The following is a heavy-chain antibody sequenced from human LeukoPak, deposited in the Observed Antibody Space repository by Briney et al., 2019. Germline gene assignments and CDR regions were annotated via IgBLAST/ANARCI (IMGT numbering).Heavy chain of an antibody. CDR1: GFTFSSYW. J-gene: IGHJ3*02. CDR3: ARDPTVTNFHDAFDI. D-gene: IGHD4-17*01. Sequence: EAGGSLRLSCAASGFTFSSYWMSWVRQAPGKGLEWVATIKQDGSQKEYVDFVKGRFTISRDNAKNSLYLQMNSLRAEDTAVYYCARDPTVTNFHDAFDIWGQGTMVTVSS. V-gene: IGHV3-7*05. CDR2: IKQDGSQK.